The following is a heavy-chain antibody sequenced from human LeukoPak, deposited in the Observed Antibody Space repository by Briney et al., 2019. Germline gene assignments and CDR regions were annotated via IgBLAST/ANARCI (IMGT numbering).Heavy chain of an antibody. CDR1: GFNFSSYE. CDR3: ARGGPRYSGYD. V-gene: IGHV3-48*03. D-gene: IGHD5-12*01. J-gene: IGHJ4*02. CDR2: ISNSYNTI. Sequence: GGSLRLSCTASGFNFSSYEMNWVRQAPGKGLEWISYISNSYNTIYYADSVKGRFTIARDNAKNSPYLQMNSLRAEDTAVYYCARGGPRYSGYDWGQGTLVSVSS.